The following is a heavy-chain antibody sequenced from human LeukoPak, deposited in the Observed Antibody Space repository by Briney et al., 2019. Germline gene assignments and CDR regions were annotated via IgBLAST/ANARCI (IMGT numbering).Heavy chain of an antibody. J-gene: IGHJ3*02. Sequence: PGESLKISCKASGYNFADYWIGWVRQTPGKGLEWMGIIYPDGSETKNSPSFEGQVTISVDESTSTAYLQWSSLKASDTAVYYCARRLLAVSNTMVWGPADAFDIWGQGTTVTVSS. CDR3: ARRLLAVSNTMVWGPADAFDI. V-gene: IGHV5-51*01. D-gene: IGHD3-10*01. CDR2: IYPDGSET. CDR1: GYNFADYW.